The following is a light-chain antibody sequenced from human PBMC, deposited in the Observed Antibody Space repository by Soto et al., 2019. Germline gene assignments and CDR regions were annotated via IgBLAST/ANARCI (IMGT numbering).Light chain of an antibody. J-gene: IGKJ4*01. V-gene: IGKV3-15*01. CDR1: QSVSSN. CDR2: GAS. Sequence: EIVMTQSPATLSVSPGERATLSCRASQSVSSNLAWYQQKPGQAPSLLIYGASTRATGTPARFSGSGSGTDFTLTISSLQPEDFATYYCQQANSFPLTFGGGTKVDIK. CDR3: QQANSFPLT.